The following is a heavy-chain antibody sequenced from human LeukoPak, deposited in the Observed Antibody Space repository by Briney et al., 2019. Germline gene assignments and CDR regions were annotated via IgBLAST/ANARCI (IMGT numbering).Heavy chain of an antibody. Sequence: GGSLRLSCAASGFTFSSYWMHWVRQAPGKGLVWVSRINSDESSTSYADSVKGRFTISRDNAKNTLYLQMNSLRAEDTAVYYCSNSGWYRGFDYWGQGTLVTVSS. CDR3: SNSGWYRGFDY. V-gene: IGHV3-74*01. CDR1: GFTFSSYW. J-gene: IGHJ4*02. CDR2: INSDESST. D-gene: IGHD6-19*01.